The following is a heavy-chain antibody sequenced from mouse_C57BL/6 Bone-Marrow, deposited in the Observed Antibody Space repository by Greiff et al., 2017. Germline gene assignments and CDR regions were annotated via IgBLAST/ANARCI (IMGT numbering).Heavy chain of an antibody. D-gene: IGHD1-1*01. CDR3: ARKGYGSSCWYFDV. V-gene: IGHV2-2*01. CDR2: IWSGGST. Sequence: VQLQQSGPGLVQPSQSLSITCTASGFSLTSYGVHWVRQSPGKGLEWLGVIWSGGSTDYNAAFISRLGISKDNTKSQVFFKMNSLQADDTAIYYCARKGYGSSCWYFDVWGTGTAVTVSS. J-gene: IGHJ1*03. CDR1: GFSLTSYG.